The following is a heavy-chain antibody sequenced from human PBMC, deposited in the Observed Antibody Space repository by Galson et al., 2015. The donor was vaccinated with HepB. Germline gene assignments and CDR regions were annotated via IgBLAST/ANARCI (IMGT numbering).Heavy chain of an antibody. CDR2: IIPMFGSP. V-gene: IGHV1-69*13. CDR1: GVSFRDYG. CDR3: ARDPPYCSGGSCSNAFDI. D-gene: IGHD2-15*01. J-gene: IGHJ3*02. Sequence: SVKVSCKASGVSFRDYGISWVRQAPGHGLEWMGGIIPMFGSPNTAQKFQGRVTITADESTTTAYMELRSLRSDDTAVYYCARDPPYCSGGSCSNAFDIWGQGTMVTVSS.